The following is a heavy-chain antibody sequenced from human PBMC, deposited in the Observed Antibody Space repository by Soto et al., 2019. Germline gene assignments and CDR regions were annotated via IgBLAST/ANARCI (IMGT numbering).Heavy chain of an antibody. Sequence: SLRLSCEVSGFSLSRYGMHWVRQAPGKGLEWVAVIWYHGTTKNYADSVKGRFTISRDISKNTVYLQMDSLEVEDTAVYYCARNVDTTSHLNWFDPWGQGAMVTVSS. J-gene: IGHJ5*02. D-gene: IGHD5-18*01. CDR2: IWYHGTTK. V-gene: IGHV3-33*01. CDR3: ARNVDTTSHLNWFDP. CDR1: GFSLSRYG.